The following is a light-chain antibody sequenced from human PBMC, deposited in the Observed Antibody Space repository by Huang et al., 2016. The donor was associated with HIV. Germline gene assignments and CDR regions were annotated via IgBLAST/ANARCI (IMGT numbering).Light chain of an antibody. CDR2: GAS. CDR3: QQYNKWPRT. Sequence: EIVMTQSPATLSVSPGERATLSCRASQSVSSNLAWYQQKPGQAPRLLIYGASTRAPGIAAGFSGSGSGTGFTLTISSLQSEDFAVYCCQQYNKWPRTFGQGTKVEIK. V-gene: IGKV3-15*01. CDR1: QSVSSN. J-gene: IGKJ1*01.